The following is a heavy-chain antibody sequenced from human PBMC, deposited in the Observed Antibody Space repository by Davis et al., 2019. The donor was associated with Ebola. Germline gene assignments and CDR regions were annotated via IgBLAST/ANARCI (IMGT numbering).Heavy chain of an antibody. J-gene: IGHJ6*02. V-gene: IGHV1-69*05. CDR1: GGTFSSYA. D-gene: IGHD3-10*01. CDR2: IIPIFGTA. CDR3: ARTSEGISYYYYYGMDV. Sequence: AASVKVSCKASGGTFSSYAISWVRQAPGQGLEWMGGIIPIFGTANYAQKFQGRVTMTRDTSTSTVYMELSSLRSEDTAVYYCARTSEGISYYYYYGMDVWGQGTTVTVSS.